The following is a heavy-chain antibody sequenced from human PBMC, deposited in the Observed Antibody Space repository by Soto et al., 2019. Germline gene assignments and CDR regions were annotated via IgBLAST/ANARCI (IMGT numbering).Heavy chain of an antibody. Sequence: QAQMVQSGAEVKKSGASVKLSCKASGYTFIAYSVYWVRQAPVQGLGYMGIINTRDGTTIYAQKFQGRATMTRDTSTSTVYMELGSRRSEDTALYYCARGGGTLDYWGQGTLVTVSS. J-gene: IGHJ4*02. CDR3: ARGGGTLDY. CDR2: INTRDGTT. V-gene: IGHV1-46*01. CDR1: GYTFIAYS.